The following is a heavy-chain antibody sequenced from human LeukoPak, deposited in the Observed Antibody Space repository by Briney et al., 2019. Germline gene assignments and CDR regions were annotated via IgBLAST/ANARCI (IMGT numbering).Heavy chain of an antibody. Sequence: SETLSLTCTVSGGSISSYYWSWIRQLPGKGLEWIGYIYYSGSTNYNPSLKSRVTISVDTSKNQFSLKLSSVTAADTAVYYCARATYYYGSGSYPAFDYWGQGTLVTVSS. J-gene: IGHJ4*02. CDR2: IYYSGST. CDR3: ARATYYYGSGSYPAFDY. CDR1: GGSISSYY. V-gene: IGHV4-59*01. D-gene: IGHD3-10*01.